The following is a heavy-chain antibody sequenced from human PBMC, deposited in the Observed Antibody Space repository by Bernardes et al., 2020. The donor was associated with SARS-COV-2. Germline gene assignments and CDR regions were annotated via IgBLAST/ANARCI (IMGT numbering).Heavy chain of an antibody. CDR3: ARLYYDFWSGPNWFDP. CDR2: IYYSGST. CDR1: GGSISSSSYY. V-gene: IGHV4-39*01. J-gene: IGHJ5*02. Sequence: ETLSLTCTVSGGSISSSSYYWGWIRQPPGKGLEWIGSIYYSGSTYYNPSLKSRVTISVDTSKNQFSLKLSSVTAADTAVYYCARLYYDFWSGPNWFDPWGQGTLVTVSS. D-gene: IGHD3-3*01.